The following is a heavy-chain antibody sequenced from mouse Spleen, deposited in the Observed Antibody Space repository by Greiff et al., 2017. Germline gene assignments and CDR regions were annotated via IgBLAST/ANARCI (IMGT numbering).Heavy chain of an antibody. Sequence: QVQLQQPGAELVMPGASVKLSCKASGYTFTSYWMHWVKQRPGQGLEWIGEIDPSDSYTNYNQKFKGKATLTVDKSSSTAYMQLSSLTSEDSAVYYCARMVKGFDYWGQGTTLTVSS. CDR3: ARMVKGFDY. V-gene: IGHV1-69*01. J-gene: IGHJ2*01. CDR1: GYTFTSYW. D-gene: IGHD2-2*01. CDR2: IDPSDSYT.